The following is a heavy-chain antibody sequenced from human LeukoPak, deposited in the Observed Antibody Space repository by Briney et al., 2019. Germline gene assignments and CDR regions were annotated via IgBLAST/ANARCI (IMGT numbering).Heavy chain of an antibody. CDR2: ISYDGSNK. CDR3: ATNQVDIVVVPAAIAPLTFDY. V-gene: IGHV3-30*03. CDR1: GFTFSSYG. Sequence: GRSLRLSCAASGFTFSSYGMHWVRQAPGKGLEWVAVISYDGSNKYYADSVKGRFTISRDNSKNTLYLQMNSLRAEDTAVYYCATNQVDIVVVPAAIAPLTFDYWGQGTLVTVSS. J-gene: IGHJ4*02. D-gene: IGHD2-2*02.